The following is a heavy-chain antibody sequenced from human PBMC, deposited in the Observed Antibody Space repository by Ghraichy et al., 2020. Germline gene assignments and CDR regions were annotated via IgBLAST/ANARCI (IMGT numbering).Heavy chain of an antibody. D-gene: IGHD2-15*01. Sequence: LTCATSGFTFSSDWMSWVRQAPGKGLEWVANIKQDGSEKNYVDSVKGRFTISRDNAKNSLFLQMNSLRAEDTAIYYCAREAGYCSGVSCYFWFDPWGQGTQVTVSS. J-gene: IGHJ5*02. V-gene: IGHV3-7*01. CDR2: IKQDGSEK. CDR3: AREAGYCSGVSCYFWFDP. CDR1: GFTFSSDW.